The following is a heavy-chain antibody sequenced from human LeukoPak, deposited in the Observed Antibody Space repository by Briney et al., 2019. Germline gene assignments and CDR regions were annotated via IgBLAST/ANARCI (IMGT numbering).Heavy chain of an antibody. V-gene: IGHV4-59*10. D-gene: IGHD4-17*01. Sequence: SETLSLTCAVYGGSFSGYYWSWIRQPPGKGLEWIGRIYTSGSTNYNPSLESRVTMSVDTSKNQFSLKLSSVTAADTAVYYCARTSYGENDYWGQGTLVTVSS. CDR2: IYTSGST. J-gene: IGHJ4*02. CDR3: ARTSYGENDY. CDR1: GGSFSGYY.